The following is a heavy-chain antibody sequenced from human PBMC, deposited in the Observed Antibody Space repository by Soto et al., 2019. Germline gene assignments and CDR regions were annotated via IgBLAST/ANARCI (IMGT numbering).Heavy chain of an antibody. CDR3: PPAAGLWGGSPQDY. Sequence: EVQLVESGGGLVKPGGSLRLSCAASGFTFSNAWMSWVRQAPGKGLDWVGRIKSKTDGGTTDYAAPVKGRFTISRDDSKNTLYLQMTSLNTEDTAVYYCPPAAGLWGGSPQDYWGQGTLVTVSS. CDR2: IKSKTDGGTT. CDR1: GFTFSNAW. D-gene: IGHD2-15*01. V-gene: IGHV3-15*01. J-gene: IGHJ4*02.